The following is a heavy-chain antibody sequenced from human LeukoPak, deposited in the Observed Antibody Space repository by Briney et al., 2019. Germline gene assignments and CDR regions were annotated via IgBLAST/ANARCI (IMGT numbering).Heavy chain of an antibody. CDR2: ISWDGGST. J-gene: IGHJ4*02. D-gene: IGHD6-13*01. CDR3: ARVRLYSSRGDY. Sequence: GGSLRLSYAASGFTFDDYTMHWVRQAPGKGLEWVSLISWDGGSTYYADSVKGRFTISRDNAKNSLYLQMNSLRAEDTAVYYCARVRLYSSRGDYWGQGTLVTVSS. V-gene: IGHV3-43*01. CDR1: GFTFDDYT.